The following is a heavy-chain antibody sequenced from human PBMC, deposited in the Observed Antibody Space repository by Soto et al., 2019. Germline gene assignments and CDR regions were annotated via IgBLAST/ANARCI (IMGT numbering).Heavy chain of an antibody. CDR3: ARHVNLPLAGTGFDS. CDR2: ISAYNGNT. CDR1: GYTFTSYG. Sequence: GASVKVSCKASGYTFTSYGISWVRQAPGQGLEWMGWISAYNGNTNYAQKLQGRVTMSMDTSQEQFSLKLSSVTATDTAVYYCARHVNLPLAGTGFDSWGRGTLVTVSS. V-gene: IGHV1-18*01. D-gene: IGHD6-19*01. J-gene: IGHJ4*02.